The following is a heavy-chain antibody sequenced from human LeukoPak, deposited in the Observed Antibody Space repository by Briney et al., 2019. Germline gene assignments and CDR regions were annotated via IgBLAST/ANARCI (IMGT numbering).Heavy chain of an antibody. V-gene: IGHV4-38-2*02. CDR2: IYHSGST. Sequence: PSETLSLTCTVSGYSISSGYYWGWIRQPPGKGLEWIGSIYHSGSTYYNPSLKSRVTISVDTSKNQFSLKLSSVTAADTAVYYCARGGPPYEHYFDYWGQGTLVTVSS. CDR3: ARGGPPYEHYFDY. CDR1: GYSISSGYY. J-gene: IGHJ4*02. D-gene: IGHD5-12*01.